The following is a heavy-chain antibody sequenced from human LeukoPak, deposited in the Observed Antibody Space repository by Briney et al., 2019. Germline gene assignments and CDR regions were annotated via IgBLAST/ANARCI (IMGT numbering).Heavy chain of an antibody. D-gene: IGHD5-24*01. J-gene: IGHJ4*02. V-gene: IGHV3-30*18. CDR2: ISYDGSNK. Sequence: GGSLRLSCAASGFTFSSYGMHWVRQAPGKGLECVASISYDGSNKYYADSVKGRFTISRDNSKNTLYLQMTSLRAVDTAVYYCAKDIDGYIYSWGQGTLVTVSS. CDR3: AKDIDGYIYS. CDR1: GFTFSSYG.